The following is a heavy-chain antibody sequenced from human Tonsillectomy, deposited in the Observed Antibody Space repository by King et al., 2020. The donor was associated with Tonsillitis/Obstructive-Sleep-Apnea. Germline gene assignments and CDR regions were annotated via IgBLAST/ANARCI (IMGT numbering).Heavy chain of an antibody. D-gene: IGHD1-26*01. V-gene: IGHV1-46*01. Sequence: QLVQSGAEVKKPGASVKVSCKASGYTFTSYYMHWVRQAPGQGLEWMGIINPSGDTTSYAQKFQGRVTMTRDTSTSTVYMDLSSLRSEDTAVYYCARGDSGNDAFDIWGQGTVVTVSS. CDR3: ARGDSGNDAFDI. CDR1: GYTFTSYY. J-gene: IGHJ3*02. CDR2: INPSGDTT.